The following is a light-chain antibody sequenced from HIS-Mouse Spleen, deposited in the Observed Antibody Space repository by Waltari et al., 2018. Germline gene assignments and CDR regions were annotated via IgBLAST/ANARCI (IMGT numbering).Light chain of an antibody. CDR1: SSDVGSYNL. V-gene: IGLV2-23*01. Sequence: QSALTQPASVSGSPGQSITISCTGPSSDVGSYNLVSWYQKHPGKAPKLMIYEGSKRTSGVSNRVSGSKSGNTASLTISGLQAEDEADYYCCSYAGSSTLVFGGGSKLTVL. CDR2: EGS. CDR3: CSYAGSSTLV. J-gene: IGLJ3*02.